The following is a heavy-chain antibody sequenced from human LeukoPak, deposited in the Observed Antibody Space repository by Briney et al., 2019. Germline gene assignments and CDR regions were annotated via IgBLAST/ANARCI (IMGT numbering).Heavy chain of an antibody. CDR2: IIPTGSTT. CDR3: AKDIRWASFES. D-gene: IGHD3-16*01. CDR1: GSRFSNYG. J-gene: IGHJ4*02. Sequence: GGTLRLSCVASGSRFSNYGMNWVRQAPGKGLEWVSGIIPTGSTTYYADSVKGRFTISRDNSKNTVYLHLNSLRVEDTAQYYCAKDIRWASFESWGQGTLVTVSS. V-gene: IGHV3-23*01.